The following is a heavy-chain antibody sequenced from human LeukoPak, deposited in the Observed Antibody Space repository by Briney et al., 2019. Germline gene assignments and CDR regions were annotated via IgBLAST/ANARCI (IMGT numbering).Heavy chain of an antibody. CDR3: ARTSIYYDSSGYCS. Sequence: SETLSLTCAVYGGSFSGYQWSWIRQPPGKGLEWIGEINHSGSTNYNPSLESRVNISVDTSKNQFSLKLSSVTAADTAVYYCARTSIYYDSSGYCSWGQGTLVTVSS. CDR2: INHSGST. J-gene: IGHJ5*02. V-gene: IGHV4-34*01. D-gene: IGHD3-22*01. CDR1: GGSFSGYQ.